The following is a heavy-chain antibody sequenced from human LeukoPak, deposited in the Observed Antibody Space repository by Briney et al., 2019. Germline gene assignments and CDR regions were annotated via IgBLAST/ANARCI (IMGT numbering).Heavy chain of an antibody. CDR2: IYTSGST. CDR3: AGARIAVAGSPFDY. Sequence: PSETLSLTCTVSGGSISSYYWSWIRQPAGKGLEWIGRIYTSGSTNYNPSLKSRVIMSVDTSKSQFSLNLSSVTAADTAVYYCAGARIAVAGSPFDYWGQGTLVTVSS. CDR1: GGSISSYY. V-gene: IGHV4-4*07. D-gene: IGHD6-19*01. J-gene: IGHJ4*02.